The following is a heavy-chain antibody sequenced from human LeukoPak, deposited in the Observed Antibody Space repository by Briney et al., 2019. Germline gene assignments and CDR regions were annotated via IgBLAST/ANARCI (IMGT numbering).Heavy chain of an antibody. V-gene: IGHV1-8*01. CDR1: GYTFTSYD. CDR3: ARRRTTVTTRGYYYYYMDV. J-gene: IGHJ6*03. D-gene: IGHD4-11*01. Sequence: ASVKVSCKASGYTFTSYDINWVRQATGQGLEWMGWMNPNSGNTGYAQKFQGRVTMTRNTSISTAYMELSSLRSDDTAVYYCARRRTTVTTRGYYYYYMDVWGKGTTVTVSS. CDR2: MNPNSGNT.